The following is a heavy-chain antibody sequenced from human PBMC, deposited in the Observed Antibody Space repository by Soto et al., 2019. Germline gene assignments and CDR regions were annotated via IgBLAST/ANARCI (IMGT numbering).Heavy chain of an antibody. J-gene: IGHJ6*03. CDR3: EKDLGPLYYYYYYMDV. CDR2: ISGSGGST. CDR1: GFTFSSYA. V-gene: IGHV3-23*01. Sequence: EVQLLESGGGLVQPGGSLRLSCAASGFTFSSYAMSWVRQAPGKGLEWVSAISGSGGSTYYADSVKGRFTISRDNSKNTLYLQMNSLRAEDTAVYYCEKDLGPLYYYYYYMDVWGKGTTVTVSS. D-gene: IGHD7-27*01.